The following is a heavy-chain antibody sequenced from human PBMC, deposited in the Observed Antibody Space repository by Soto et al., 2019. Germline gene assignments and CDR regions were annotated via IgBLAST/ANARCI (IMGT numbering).Heavy chain of an antibody. D-gene: IGHD6-6*01. J-gene: IGHJ5*02. CDR3: ARESIAARPGRPSNWFDP. CDR2: TYYRSKWYN. V-gene: IGHV6-1*01. CDR1: GDSVSSNSAA. Sequence: KQSPTLSLTCAISGDSVSSNSAAWNWIRQSPSRGLEWLGRTYYRSKWYNDYAVSVKSRITINPDTSKNQFSLQLNSVTPEDTAVYYCARESIAARPGRPSNWFDPWGQGTLVTVSS.